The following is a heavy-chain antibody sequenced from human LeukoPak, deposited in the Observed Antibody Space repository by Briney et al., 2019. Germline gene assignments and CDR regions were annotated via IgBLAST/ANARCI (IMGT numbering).Heavy chain of an antibody. CDR3: ARVSRGGITASWFDP. CDR1: GFTFGDYG. CDR2: IRSNTYGGST. Sequence: GGSLRLPCEGSGFTFGDYGVGWFRQAPGKGLQWVTSIRSNTYGGSTEYVPSVKGRFTISRDDSNSIAYLQMNSLKAEDTAIYYCARVSRGGITASWFDPWGLGTLVIVSS. J-gene: IGHJ5*02. D-gene: IGHD6-13*01. V-gene: IGHV3-49*03.